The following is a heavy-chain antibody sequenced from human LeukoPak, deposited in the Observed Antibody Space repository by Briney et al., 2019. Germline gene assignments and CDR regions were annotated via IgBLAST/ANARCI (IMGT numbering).Heavy chain of an antibody. D-gene: IGHD3-3*01. Sequence: PGGSLRLSCAASGFPFSSFSMHWVRQTPGKGLEWVAFIRFDGTSEFYADSVKARFTISRDNSQNTVSLQLNNLRIEDTALYYCAKTSLSDPSGHYYYMDVWGKGTTVTVSS. V-gene: IGHV3-30*02. CDR2: IRFDGTSE. CDR3: AKTSLSDPSGHYYYMDV. CDR1: GFPFSSFS. J-gene: IGHJ6*03.